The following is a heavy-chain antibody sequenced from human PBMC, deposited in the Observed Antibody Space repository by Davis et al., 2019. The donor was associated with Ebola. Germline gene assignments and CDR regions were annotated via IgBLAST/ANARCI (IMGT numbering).Heavy chain of an antibody. D-gene: IGHD3-3*01. J-gene: IGHJ6*04. Sequence: PGGSLRLSCAASGFTFDDYAMTWVRQAPGKGLEWVSGINWNGGRTGYADSVKGRFTISRDNSKNTLYLQMNSLRAEDTAVYYCAKSGLSFGVVKYHYGMDVWGKGTTVTVSS. CDR3: AKSGLSFGVVKYHYGMDV. V-gene: IGHV3-20*04. CDR1: GFTFDDYA. CDR2: INWNGGRT.